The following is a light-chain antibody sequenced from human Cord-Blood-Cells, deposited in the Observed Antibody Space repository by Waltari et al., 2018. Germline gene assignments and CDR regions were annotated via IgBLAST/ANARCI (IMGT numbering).Light chain of an antibody. J-gene: IGKJ1*01. CDR1: QSISSY. CDR2: AAS. CDR3: QQSYSTPWT. V-gene: IGKV1-39*01. Sequence: DIQMTQSPSSLSASVGDRVTITCRASQSISSYLNWYQQKPGKAPKLLIYAASSLHSGVPSRFSGSVSGTDFTLTISSLQPEDFATYYCQQSYSTPWTFGQGTKVEIK.